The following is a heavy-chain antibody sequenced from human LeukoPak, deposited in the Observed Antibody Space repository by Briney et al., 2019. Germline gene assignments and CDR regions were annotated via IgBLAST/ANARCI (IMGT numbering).Heavy chain of an antibody. D-gene: IGHD3-3*01. CDR1: GFTFSSYS. CDR3: ARDGTIFGVVIQPRFYMDV. V-gene: IGHV3-48*04. CDR2: ISSSSSTI. J-gene: IGHJ6*03. Sequence: GGSLRLSCAASGFTFSSYSMNWVRQAPGKGLEWVSYISSSSSTIYYADSVKGRFTISRDNAKNSLYLQMNSLRAEDTAVYYCARDGTIFGVVIQPRFYMDVWGKGTTVTVSS.